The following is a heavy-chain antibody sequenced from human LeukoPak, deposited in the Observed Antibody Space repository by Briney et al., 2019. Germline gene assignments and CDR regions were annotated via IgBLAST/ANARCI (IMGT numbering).Heavy chain of an antibody. CDR1: GGSISSGGYY. Sequence: TSETLSLTCTVSGGSISSGGYYWRWIRQHPGKGLEWIGYIYYSGSTYYNPSLKSRFTISVDTSKNQFSLKLSSVTAADTAVYYCAREPSGWYTQMDYYYGMDVWGQGTTVTVSS. D-gene: IGHD6-19*01. V-gene: IGHV4-31*03. CDR2: IYYSGST. J-gene: IGHJ6*02. CDR3: AREPSGWYTQMDYYYGMDV.